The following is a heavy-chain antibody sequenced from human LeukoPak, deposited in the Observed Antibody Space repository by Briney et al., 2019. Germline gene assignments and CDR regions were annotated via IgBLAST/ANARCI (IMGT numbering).Heavy chain of an antibody. V-gene: IGHV3-21*01. Sequence: GGSLRLSCAPSGFTFSNYAMNWVRQAPGKGLEWVSFISSSSSYIHYADSVKGRFTISRDNAKNSLYLQMNSLIAEDTAVYYCARDFYSDSSGYYKNGYFQHWGQGTLVTVSS. CDR2: ISSSSSYI. CDR1: GFTFSNYA. J-gene: IGHJ1*01. D-gene: IGHD3-22*01. CDR3: ARDFYSDSSGYYKNGYFQH.